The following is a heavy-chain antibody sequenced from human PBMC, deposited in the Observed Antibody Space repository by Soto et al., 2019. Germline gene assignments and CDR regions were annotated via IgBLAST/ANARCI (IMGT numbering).Heavy chain of an antibody. CDR1: GFTFSNAW. J-gene: IGHJ6*02. CDR2: IKSKTDGGTT. Sequence: AGGSLRLSCAASGFTFSNAWMSWVRQAPGKGLEWVGRIKSKTDGGTTDYAAPVKGRFTISRDDSKNTLYLQMNSLKTEDTAVYYCTTDSSMFQNYGMDVWGQGTTVTVSS. D-gene: IGHD3-10*02. CDR3: TTDSSMFQNYGMDV. V-gene: IGHV3-15*01.